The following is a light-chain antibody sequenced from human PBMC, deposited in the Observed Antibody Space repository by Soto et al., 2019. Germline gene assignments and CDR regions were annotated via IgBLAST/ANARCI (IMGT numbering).Light chain of an antibody. CDR1: QSVSSSY. J-gene: IGKJ2*01. V-gene: IGKV3-20*01. Sequence: EIALTQSPGTLSLSPGERATLSCRASQSVSSSYLAWYQQKPGQAPRLLIYGASSRATGITDRFSGRGSGTDFPLASSRLAPDDVAVYYFQPYGSSPVFGQGTKVEI. CDR2: GAS. CDR3: QPYGSSPV.